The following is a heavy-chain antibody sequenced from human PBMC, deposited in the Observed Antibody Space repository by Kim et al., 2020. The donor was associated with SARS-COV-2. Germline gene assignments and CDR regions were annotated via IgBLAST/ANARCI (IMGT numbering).Heavy chain of an antibody. J-gene: IGHJ6*02. D-gene: IGHD3-3*01. Sequence: SQTLSLTCAISGDSVSSNSAAWNWIRQSPSRGLEWLGRTYYRSKWYNDYAVSVKSRITINPDTSKNQFSLQLNSVTPEDTAVYYCAREIFGVVIIPKDYYGMDVWGQGTTVTVSS. CDR2: TYYRSKWYN. CDR1: GDSVSSNSAA. CDR3: AREIFGVVIIPKDYYGMDV. V-gene: IGHV6-1*01.